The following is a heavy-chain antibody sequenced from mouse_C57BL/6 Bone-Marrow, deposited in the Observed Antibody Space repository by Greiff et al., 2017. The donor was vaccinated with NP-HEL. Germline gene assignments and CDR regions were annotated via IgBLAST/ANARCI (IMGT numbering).Heavy chain of an antibody. Sequence: QVQLQQSGAELMKPGASVKLSCKATGYTFTGYWIEWVKQRPGHGLEWIGELLPGSGSTNYNEKFKGKATFTADTSSNTAYMQLSSLTTEDSDIYYSARNGLDYGSSLAYWGQGTLVTVSA. J-gene: IGHJ3*01. D-gene: IGHD1-1*01. V-gene: IGHV1-9*01. CDR1: GYTFTGYW. CDR3: ARNGLDYGSSLAY. CDR2: LLPGSGST.